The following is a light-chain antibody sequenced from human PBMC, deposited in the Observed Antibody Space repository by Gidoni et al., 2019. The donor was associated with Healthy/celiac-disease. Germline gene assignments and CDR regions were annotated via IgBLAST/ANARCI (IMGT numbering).Light chain of an antibody. CDR3: QSYDSSLSPYVV. CDR2: GNS. CDR1: SSNIGAGYD. Sequence: QSVLTQPPSVSGAPGQRVPISCTGSSSNIGAGYDVPWYQQLPGTAPKLLIYGNSNRPSGVPDRFSGSKSGTSASLAITGLQAEDEADYYCQSYDSSLSPYVVFGGGTKLTVL. V-gene: IGLV1-40*01. J-gene: IGLJ2*01.